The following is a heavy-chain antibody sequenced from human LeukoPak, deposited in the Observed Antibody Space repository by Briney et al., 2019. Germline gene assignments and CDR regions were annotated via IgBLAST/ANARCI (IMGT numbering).Heavy chain of an antibody. CDR1: GFSFSNYA. CDR2: IGGGDGDT. V-gene: IGHV3-23*01. CDR3: VRGRGSLSQKMPNWNQNSRAGAFDI. J-gene: IGHJ3*02. D-gene: IGHD1-14*01. Sequence: GGSLRLSCAASGFSFSNYAMSWVRQPPGKGLEWVSGIGGGDGDTYYADSVKGRFTISRDNSKDTLFLQMNSLRAEDTAVYYCVRGRGSLSQKMPNWNQNSRAGAFDIWGQGTMVTVSS.